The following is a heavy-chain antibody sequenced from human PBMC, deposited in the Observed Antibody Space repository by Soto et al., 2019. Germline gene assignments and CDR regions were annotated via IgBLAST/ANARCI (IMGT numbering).Heavy chain of an antibody. D-gene: IGHD3-9*01. J-gene: IGHJ4*02. Sequence: QVQLVQSGAEVKKPGSSVEVACEAPGGTFSSYAISWERQAPGQGLEWMGGIIPIVSTGSYAQKLQGRVTITADASTSTAYMKLSSLRSEDTAVYYCARGGYYAILPGSLPHFEYWGQGTLVTVSS. V-gene: IGHV1-69*12. CDR3: ARGGYYAILPGSLPHFEY. CDR1: GGTFSSYA. CDR2: IIPIVSTG.